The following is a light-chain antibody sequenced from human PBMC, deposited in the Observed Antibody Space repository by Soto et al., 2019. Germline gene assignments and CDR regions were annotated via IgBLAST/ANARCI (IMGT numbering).Light chain of an antibody. J-gene: IGLJ1*01. V-gene: IGLV2-8*01. Sequence: QSVLTQPPSACGSPGQSVTISCIGSSSALGRSTYVSSYHPPPAKAPKLFIYEVTKRPSGVPDRVSASTSGNTASLTVSGLRAEDEADYYCSSYAGSNNFVFGRGTKVTVL. CDR2: EVT. CDR1: SSALGRSTY. CDR3: SSYAGSNNFV.